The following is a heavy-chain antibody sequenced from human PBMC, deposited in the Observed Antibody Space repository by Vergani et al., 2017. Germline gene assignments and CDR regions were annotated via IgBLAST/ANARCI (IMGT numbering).Heavy chain of an antibody. Sequence: QVQLVESGGGVVQPGRSLRLSCAASGFTFSSYGMHWVRQAPGKGLEWVAVIWYDGSNKYYADSVKGRFTISRDNSKNTLYLQMNSLRAEDTAVYYCARRAVAAPAHYMDVWGKGTTVTVSS. CDR3: ARRAVAAPAHYMDV. D-gene: IGHD6-6*01. CDR1: GFTFSSYG. V-gene: IGHV3-33*01. CDR2: IWYDGSNK. J-gene: IGHJ6*03.